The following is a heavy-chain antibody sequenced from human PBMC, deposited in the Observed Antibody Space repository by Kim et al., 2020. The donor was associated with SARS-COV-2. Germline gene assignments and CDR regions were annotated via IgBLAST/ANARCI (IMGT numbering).Heavy chain of an antibody. Sequence: GGSLRPSCAASGFTFSSYAMHWVRQAPGKGLEWVAVISYDGSNKYYADSVKGRFTISRDNSKNTLYLQMNSLRAEDTAVYYCARDYLSAGKRYFDWLFPDYWGQGTLVTVSS. J-gene: IGHJ4*02. CDR2: ISYDGSNK. CDR1: GFTFSSYA. D-gene: IGHD3-9*01. CDR3: ARDYLSAGKRYFDWLFPDY. V-gene: IGHV3-30*04.